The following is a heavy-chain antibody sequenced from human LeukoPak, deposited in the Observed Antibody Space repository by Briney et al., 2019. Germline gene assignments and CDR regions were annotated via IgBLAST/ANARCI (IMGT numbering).Heavy chain of an antibody. CDR1: GISFSTYA. CDR3: ARGNLYYYYMDV. J-gene: IGHJ6*03. CDR2: INTDGSST. V-gene: IGHV3-74*01. Sequence: GGSLRLSCTASGISFSTYAMSWVRQTPGKGLVWVSRINTDGSSTSSADSVKGRFTISRDNAKNTLYLQMNSLRAEDTAVYYCARGNLYYYYMDVWGKGTTVTISS.